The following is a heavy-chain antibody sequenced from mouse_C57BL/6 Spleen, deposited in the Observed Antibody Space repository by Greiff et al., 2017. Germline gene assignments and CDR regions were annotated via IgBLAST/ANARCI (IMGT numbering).Heavy chain of an antibody. Sequence: EVMLVESGGDLVKPGGSLKLSCAASGFTFSSYGMSWVRQTPDKRLEWVATISSGGSYTYYPDSVKGRFTISSDNAKNTLYLQMSSLKSEDTAMYYCARRGLTTVVEDYFDYWGQGTTLTVSS. J-gene: IGHJ2*01. V-gene: IGHV5-6*02. CDR1: GFTFSSYG. D-gene: IGHD1-1*01. CDR2: ISSGGSYT. CDR3: ARRGLTTVVEDYFDY.